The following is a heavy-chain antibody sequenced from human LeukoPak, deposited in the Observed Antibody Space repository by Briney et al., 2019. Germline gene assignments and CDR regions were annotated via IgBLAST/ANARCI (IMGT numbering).Heavy chain of an antibody. CDR1: GFTFDCCG. Sequence: GGSLTLSCAASGFTFDCCGMHWVRQAPGKGLEWVAFIRNVGNDKYYADSVKGRFFISRDNSKNTLSLQMNSLRVEDTAVYYCAKDPGYSYHFDYWGQGTLVTVSS. J-gene: IGHJ4*02. CDR2: IRNVGNDK. D-gene: IGHD5-18*01. V-gene: IGHV3-30*02. CDR3: AKDPGYSYHFDY.